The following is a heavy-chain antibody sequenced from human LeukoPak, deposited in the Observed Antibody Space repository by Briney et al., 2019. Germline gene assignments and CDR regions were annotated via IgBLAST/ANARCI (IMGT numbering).Heavy chain of an antibody. CDR1: GFTFDDYG. Sequence: PGGSLRPSCAASGFTFDDYGMSWVRQAPGKGLEWVSGINWNGGSTGYADSVKGRFTISRDNAKNSLYLQMNSLRAEDAAVYYCARDEWYYDFWSGGGYYFDYWGQGTLVTVSS. D-gene: IGHD3-3*01. CDR3: ARDEWYYDFWSGGGYYFDY. V-gene: IGHV3-20*04. CDR2: INWNGGST. J-gene: IGHJ4*02.